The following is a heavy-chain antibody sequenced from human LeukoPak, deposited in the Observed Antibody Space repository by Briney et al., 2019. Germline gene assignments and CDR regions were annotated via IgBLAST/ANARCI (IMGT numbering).Heavy chain of an antibody. V-gene: IGHV4-61*02. CDR3: VRGVSIHFYYYYYYMDV. J-gene: IGHJ6*03. CDR1: GGSISSGSYY. Sequence: SETLSLTCTVSGGSISSGSYYWSWIRQPAGKGLEWIGRIYTSGSTNYNPSLKGRVTISVDTSKNQFSLKLSSVTAADTAVYYCVRGVSIHFYYYYYYMDVWGKGTTVTVSS. CDR2: IYTSGST. D-gene: IGHD3-3*02.